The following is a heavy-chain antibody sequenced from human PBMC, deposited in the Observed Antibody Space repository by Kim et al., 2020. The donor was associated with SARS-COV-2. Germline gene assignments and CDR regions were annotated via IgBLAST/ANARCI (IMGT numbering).Heavy chain of an antibody. CDR1: TGSSSSYY. V-gene: IGHV4-59*01. CDR3: GRAVVTGDIGGCFFDN. CDR2: IHYTGST. D-gene: IGHD7-27*01. J-gene: IGHJ4*02. Sequence: SETLSLTCTVSTGSSSSYYWAWIRQPPGKGLEWIGSIHYTGSTTYNPSLDSRVTIPMDTSQNELSLKLISVTAADTALYYCGRAVVTGDIGGCFFDNGAQGTLVPVSS.